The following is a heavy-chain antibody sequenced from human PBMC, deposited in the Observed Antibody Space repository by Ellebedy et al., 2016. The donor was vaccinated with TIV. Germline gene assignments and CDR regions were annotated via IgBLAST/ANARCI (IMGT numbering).Heavy chain of an antibody. J-gene: IGHJ6*02. D-gene: IGHD5/OR15-5a*01. Sequence: GESLKISCAASGFTFSRYWMHWVRQAPGKGLVWVSGITSDGRSTSYADSVKGRFPISRDNAKNTMYLQMNSLRAEDTAVYYCARWSNYGMDVWGQGTTVTVSS. CDR3: ARWSNYGMDV. CDR1: GFTFSRYW. V-gene: IGHV3-74*01. CDR2: ITSDGRST.